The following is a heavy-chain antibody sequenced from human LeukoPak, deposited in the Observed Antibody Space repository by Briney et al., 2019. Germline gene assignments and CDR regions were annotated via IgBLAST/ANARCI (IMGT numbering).Heavy chain of an antibody. CDR3: ASARVVEVLATPTALDY. CDR2: ISYDGSDT. V-gene: IGHV3-30-3*01. Sequence: GGSLRLSCAASGFTFSSYGMHWVRQAPGKGLEWVAIISYDGSDTYYTDSVKGRFTISRDSSKNTLYLQMNSLRAEDTAVYYCASARVVEVLATPTALDYWGQGTLVTVSS. J-gene: IGHJ4*02. CDR1: GFTFSSYG. D-gene: IGHD2-2*01.